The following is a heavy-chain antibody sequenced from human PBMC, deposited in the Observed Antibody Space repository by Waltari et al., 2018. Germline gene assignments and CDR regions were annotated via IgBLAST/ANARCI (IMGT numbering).Heavy chain of an antibody. CDR3: ARIRGDCTGGVCFPHWFDS. J-gene: IGHJ5*01. CDR1: GFSLSNARMG. V-gene: IGHV2-26*01. D-gene: IGHD2-8*02. CDR2: IFSNDEK. Sequence: QVTLKESGPVLVKPTETLTLTCTVSGFSLSNARMGVSWIRQPPAKALEWLAHIFSNDEKSYSTSLKSRLTISKDTSKSQVVLTMTNMDPVDTATYYCARIRGDCTGGVCFPHWFDSWGQGTLVTVSS.